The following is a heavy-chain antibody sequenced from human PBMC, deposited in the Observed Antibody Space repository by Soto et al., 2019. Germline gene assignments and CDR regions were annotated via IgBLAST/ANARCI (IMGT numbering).Heavy chain of an antibody. Sequence: QVQLVESGGGVVQPGRSLRLSCAASGFTFSSYAMHWVRQAPGKGLEWVAVISYDGSNKYYADSVKGRFTISRDNSKNTLYLQMNSLRAEERAVYYCARLVEYDFWSGYYPNNYWGQGTLVTVSS. CDR3: ARLVEYDFWSGYYPNNY. V-gene: IGHV3-30-3*01. CDR2: ISYDGSNK. D-gene: IGHD3-3*01. CDR1: GFTFSSYA. J-gene: IGHJ4*02.